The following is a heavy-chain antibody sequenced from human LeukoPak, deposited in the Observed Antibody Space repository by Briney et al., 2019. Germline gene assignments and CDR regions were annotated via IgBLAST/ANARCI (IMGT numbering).Heavy chain of an antibody. D-gene: IGHD6-6*01. CDR3: ARDVGIAARHMDV. CDR2: IWYDGSNK. Sequence: GGSLRLSCAASGFTFSSYGMHWVRQAPGKGLEWVAVIWYDGSNKYYADSVKGRFTISRDNSKNTLYLQMNSLRAEDTAVYYCARDVGIAARHMDVLGKGTTVTVSS. J-gene: IGHJ6*03. CDR1: GFTFSSYG. V-gene: IGHV3-33*01.